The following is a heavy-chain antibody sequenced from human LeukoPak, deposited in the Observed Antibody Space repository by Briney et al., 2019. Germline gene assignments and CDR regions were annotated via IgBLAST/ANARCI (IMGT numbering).Heavy chain of an antibody. V-gene: IGHV3-11*01. CDR1: GFTFSDYY. CDR2: ISSSGNTI. Sequence: GGSLRLSCAASGFTFSDYYMSWIRQAPGKGLEWVSYISSSGNTIYYADSVKGRFTISRDNAKNSLYLQMNSLRAEDTAVYYCARVASSSWYEGDYWGQGTLVTVSS. D-gene: IGHD6-13*01. CDR3: ARVASSSWYEGDY. J-gene: IGHJ4*02.